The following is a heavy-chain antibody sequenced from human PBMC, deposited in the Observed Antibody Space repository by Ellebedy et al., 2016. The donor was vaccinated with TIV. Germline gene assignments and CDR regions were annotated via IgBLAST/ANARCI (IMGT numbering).Heavy chain of an antibody. CDR2: VYPEDSDT. CDR1: GYSFSHYW. J-gene: IGHJ4*02. Sequence: KVSCKGSGYSFSHYWIGWVRQMPGKGLEWIGIVYPEDSDTRYSPSFQGQVTISAANYIRTAYLQWSSLKASDTATYYCARHSTPYSGYDTDFDFWGQGTLVTVSS. V-gene: IGHV5-51*01. D-gene: IGHD5-12*01. CDR3: ARHSTPYSGYDTDFDF.